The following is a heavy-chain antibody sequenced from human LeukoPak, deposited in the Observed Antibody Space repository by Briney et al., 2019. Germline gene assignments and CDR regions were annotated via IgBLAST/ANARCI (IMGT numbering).Heavy chain of an antibody. CDR1: GFTFSSYG. CDR3: AKELLAGTVDY. J-gene: IGHJ4*02. V-gene: IGHV3-30*18. Sequence: GGSLRLSCAASGFTFSSYGMHWVRQAPGKGLQWVALISYDGSNKYYADSVKGRFTISRDNSKNTLYLQMNSLRAEDTAVYYCAKELLAGTVDYWGQGTLVTVSS. CDR2: ISYDGSNK. D-gene: IGHD6-19*01.